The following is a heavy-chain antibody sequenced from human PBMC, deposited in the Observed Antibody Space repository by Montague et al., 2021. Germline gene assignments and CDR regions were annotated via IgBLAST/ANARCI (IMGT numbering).Heavy chain of an antibody. CDR3: TRGEVAVTGIDY. D-gene: IGHD6-19*01. CDR2: ISHTGST. CDR1: GGSLSGYI. Sequence: SETLSLTCAVYGGSLSGYIRNWTRQPPGRDLEWIGRISHTGSTSYNPSLKSRVTMSVDTSENHVPLRLSSVTAADTAVYYCTRGEVAVTGIDYWGQGALVTVSS. V-gene: IGHV4-34*01. J-gene: IGHJ4*02.